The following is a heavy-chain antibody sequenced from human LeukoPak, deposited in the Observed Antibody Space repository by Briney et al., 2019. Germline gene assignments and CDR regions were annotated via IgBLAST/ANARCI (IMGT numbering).Heavy chain of an antibody. CDR3: ARVGGYDEDYYYYYMDV. CDR2: MNPNSGNT. V-gene: IGHV1-8*01. J-gene: IGHJ6*03. Sequence: ASAKASCKASGYTFTSYDINWVRQATGQGLEWMGWMNPNSGNTGYAQKFQGRVTMTRNTSISTAYMELSSLRSEDTAVYYCARVGGYDEDYYYYYMDVWGKGTTVTVSS. CDR1: GYTFTSYD. D-gene: IGHD5-12*01.